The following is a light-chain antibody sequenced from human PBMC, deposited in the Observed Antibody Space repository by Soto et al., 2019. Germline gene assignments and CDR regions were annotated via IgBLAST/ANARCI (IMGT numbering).Light chain of an antibody. Sequence: QSALTQPRSVSGSPGQRVTISCTGTSSDVGAYNYVSWYQQYPGKAPKLMIYDVSKRPSGVPDRFSGSKSGNTASLTISGLQAEDEADYYCCSYAGTYTYVFGTGTKVTAL. J-gene: IGLJ1*01. CDR2: DVS. V-gene: IGLV2-11*01. CDR1: SSDVGAYNY. CDR3: CSYAGTYTYV.